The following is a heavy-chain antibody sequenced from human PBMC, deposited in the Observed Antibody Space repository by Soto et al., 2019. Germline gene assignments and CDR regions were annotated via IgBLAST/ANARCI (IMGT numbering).Heavy chain of an antibody. D-gene: IGHD6-19*01. Sequence: EVQLVESGGGLVQPGRSLRLSCAASGFTFDDYAMHWVRQAPGKGLEWVSGISWNSGSIGYADSVKGRFTISRDNAKNTLYLPMNSLRAEDTALYYCARDIGVSSSGWYDYWGQGTLVTVSS. J-gene: IGHJ4*02. CDR2: ISWNSGSI. CDR3: ARDIGVSSSGWYDY. V-gene: IGHV3-9*01. CDR1: GFTFDDYA.